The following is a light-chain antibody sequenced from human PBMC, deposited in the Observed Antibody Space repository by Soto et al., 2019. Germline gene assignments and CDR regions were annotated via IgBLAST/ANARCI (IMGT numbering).Light chain of an antibody. CDR3: SSYTSSFKLAV. V-gene: IGLV2-14*03. CDR1: SSDVGGYNY. J-gene: IGLJ1*01. CDR2: DVS. Sequence: QSVLTPPASVSGSPGQSITIFCTGTSSDVGGYNYVSWYQQHPGSAPKLMIYDVSSRPSGVSNRFSGSKSGNTASLTISGLQAEDEADYYCSSYTSSFKLAVFGSGTKVTVL.